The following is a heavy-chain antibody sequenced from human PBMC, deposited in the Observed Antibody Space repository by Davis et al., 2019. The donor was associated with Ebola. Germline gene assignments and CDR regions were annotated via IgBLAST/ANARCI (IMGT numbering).Heavy chain of an antibody. D-gene: IGHD1-1*01. J-gene: IGHJ4*02. V-gene: IGHV3-11*01. Sequence: PGGSLRLSCAASGFTFSDYYMTWIRQAPGKGLEWVSYISSSHNTIYYAESVKGRFTISRDNAKNSLYLQLNSLRAEDTAVYYCAKVNWNAADQNWGQGTLVTVSS. CDR2: ISSSHNTI. CDR1: GFTFSDYY. CDR3: AKVNWNAADQN.